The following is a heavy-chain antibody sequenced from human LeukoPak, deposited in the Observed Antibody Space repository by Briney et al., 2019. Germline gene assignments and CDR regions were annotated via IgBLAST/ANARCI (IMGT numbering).Heavy chain of an antibody. CDR1: GFTFSDHY. V-gene: IGHV3-72*01. J-gene: IGHJ5*02. D-gene: IGHD4-17*01. Sequence: QPGGSLRLSCVASGFTFSDHYMDWVRQAPGKGLEWVGRSGYKGKSFSTDYAASVTGRFSISRDDSKNSLYLQMNSLRTEDTAMYYCTRANYGEPDRWGQGTLVTVSS. CDR3: TRANYGEPDR. CDR2: SGYKGKSFST.